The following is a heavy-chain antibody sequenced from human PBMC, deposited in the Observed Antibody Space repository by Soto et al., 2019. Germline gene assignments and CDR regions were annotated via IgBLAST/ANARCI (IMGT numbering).Heavy chain of an antibody. J-gene: IGHJ4*02. V-gene: IGHV4-31*03. CDR2: IYYSGST. CDR1: GGSISSGGYY. Sequence: SETLSLTCTVSGGSISSGGYYWSWIRQHPGKGLEWIGYIYYSGSTYYNPSLKSRVTISVDTSKNQFSLKLSSVTAADTAVYYCAREDDDYGGNLGLWGQGTLVTVSS. CDR3: AREDDDYGGNLGL. D-gene: IGHD4-17*01.